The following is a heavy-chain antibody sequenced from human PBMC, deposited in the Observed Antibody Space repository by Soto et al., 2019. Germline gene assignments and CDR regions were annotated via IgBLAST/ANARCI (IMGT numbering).Heavy chain of an antibody. D-gene: IGHD2-21*02. CDR1: GYTFTSYG. CDR3: ASSYCGGDCYSVYYYYGMDV. V-gene: IGHV1-18*01. Sequence: QVQLVQSGAEVKKPGASVKVSCKASGYTFTSYGISWVRQAPGQGLEWMGWISAYNGKRNYAQKLQGRVTMTTDTSKSTAYMELRSLRSDNTAVYYCASSYCGGDCYSVYYYYGMDVWGQGTTVTVSS. J-gene: IGHJ6*02. CDR2: ISAYNGKR.